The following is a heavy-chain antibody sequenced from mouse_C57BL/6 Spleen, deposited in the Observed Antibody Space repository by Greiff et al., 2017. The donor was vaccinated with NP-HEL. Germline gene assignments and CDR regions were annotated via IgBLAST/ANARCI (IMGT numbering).Heavy chain of an antibody. J-gene: IGHJ3*01. CDR2: IYPRSGNT. CDR1: GYTFTSYG. V-gene: IGHV1-81*01. CDR3: ARCDYYYGSSYEAWFAY. Sequence: QVHVKQSGAELARPGASVKLSCKASGYTFTSYGISWVKQRTGQGLEWIGEIYPRSGNTYYNEKFKGKATLTADKSSSTAYMELRSLTSEDSAVYFCARCDYYYGSSYEAWFAYWGQGTLVTVSA. D-gene: IGHD1-1*01.